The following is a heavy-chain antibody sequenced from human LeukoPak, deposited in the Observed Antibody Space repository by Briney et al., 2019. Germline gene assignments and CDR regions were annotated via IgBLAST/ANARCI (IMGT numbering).Heavy chain of an antibody. CDR1: GFTFSSYS. D-gene: IGHD1-1*01. CDR2: ISSGSNYI. Sequence: GGSLRLSCAASGFTFSSYSMNWVRQAPGKGLEWVSSISSGSNYIYYADSVRGRFTISRDKAKNSLYLQMNSLRAEDTAMYYCARDWGNWDFDYWGQGTLVTVSS. J-gene: IGHJ4*02. V-gene: IGHV3-21*01. CDR3: ARDWGNWDFDY.